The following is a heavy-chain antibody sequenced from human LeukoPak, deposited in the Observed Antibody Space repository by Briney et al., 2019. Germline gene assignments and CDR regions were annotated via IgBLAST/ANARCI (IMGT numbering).Heavy chain of an antibody. CDR1: GGSFSGYY. CDR3: ASSWELDY. Sequence: PSETLSLTCAVYGGSFSGYYWSWIRQPPGKGLEWIGEINHSGSTNYNPSLKSRVTISVDTSKNQFSLKLSSVTAADTAVYYCASSWELDYWGQGTLVTVSS. D-gene: IGHD1-26*01. CDR2: INHSGST. V-gene: IGHV4-34*01. J-gene: IGHJ4*02.